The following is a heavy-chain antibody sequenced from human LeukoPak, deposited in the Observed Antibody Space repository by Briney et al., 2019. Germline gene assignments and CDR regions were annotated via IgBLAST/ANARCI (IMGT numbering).Heavy chain of an antibody. CDR2: ISAYNGNT. J-gene: IGHJ6*03. CDR3: XXXXXDFWSSYGWDYYYYMDV. CDR1: GYTFTSYG. D-gene: IGHD3-3*01. Sequence: GASVKVSCKASGYTFTSYGISWVRQAPGQGLEWMGWISAYNGNTNYAQKLQGRVTMTTDTSTSTAYMELRSLRSDDTGVYYCXXXXXDFWSSYGWDYYYYMDVWGKGTTVTVSS. V-gene: IGHV1-18*01.